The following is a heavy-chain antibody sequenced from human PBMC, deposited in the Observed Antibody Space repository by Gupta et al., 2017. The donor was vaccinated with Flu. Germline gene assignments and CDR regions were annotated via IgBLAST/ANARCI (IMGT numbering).Heavy chain of an antibody. D-gene: IGHD3-10*01. CDR1: GYTFTSYY. CDR3: AREEAYYYGSGSYYNHLGYYGMDV. J-gene: IGHJ6*02. CDR2: INPSGGST. V-gene: IGHV1-46*01. Sequence: QVQLVQSGAEVKKPGASVKVSCKASGYTFTSYYMHWVRQAPGQGLEWMGIINPSGGSTSYAQKFQGRVTMTRDTSTSTVYMELSSLRSEDTAVYYCAREEAYYYGSGSYYNHLGYYGMDVWGQGTTVTVSS.